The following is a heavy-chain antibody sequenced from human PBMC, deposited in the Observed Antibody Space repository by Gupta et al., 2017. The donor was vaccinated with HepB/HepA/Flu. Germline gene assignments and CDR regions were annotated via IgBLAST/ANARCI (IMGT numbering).Heavy chain of an antibody. CDR1: DFAVSSKS. J-gene: IGHJ4*02. D-gene: IGHD4-17*01. Sequence: EVQLVESGGALIPPGGSLRLSCAASDFAVSSKSMTWVRQAPGKGLEWVSVFNTLAETYYADSVKGRFTISRDDSKNTVDLQMNSLRTDDTAVYVCTASAAEGDYEPGFWGRGTLVTVSS. CDR3: TASAAEGDYEPGF. V-gene: IGHV3-53*01. CDR2: FNTLAET.